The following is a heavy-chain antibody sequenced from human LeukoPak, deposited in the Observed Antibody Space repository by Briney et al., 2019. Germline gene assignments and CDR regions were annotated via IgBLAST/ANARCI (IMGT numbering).Heavy chain of an antibody. CDR2: IYPGDSDT. D-gene: IGHD3-22*01. Sequence: GESLKISCKGSGYSFTSYWIGWVRQMPGKGLEWMGIIYPGDSDTRYSPSFQGQVTISADKSISTAYLQWSSLKASDTAMYYCAKTRYYYDGSGYSNKYYFDYWGQGTLVTVSS. V-gene: IGHV5-51*01. J-gene: IGHJ4*02. CDR3: AKTRYYYDGSGYSNKYYFDY. CDR1: GYSFTSYW.